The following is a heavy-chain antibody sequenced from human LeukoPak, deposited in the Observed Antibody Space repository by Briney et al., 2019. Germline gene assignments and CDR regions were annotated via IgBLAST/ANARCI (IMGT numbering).Heavy chain of an antibody. CDR3: ARVGVSNWFDP. CDR2: INPSGGST. D-gene: IGHD6-13*01. J-gene: IGHJ5*02. V-gene: IGHV1-46*01. Sequence: ASVKVSCKASGYTFTSYYMHWVRQAPGQGLEWMGTINPSGGSTSYAQKFQGRVTMTRDTSTSTVYMELSSLRSEDTAVYYCARVGVSNWFDPWGQGTLVTVSS. CDR1: GYTFTSYY.